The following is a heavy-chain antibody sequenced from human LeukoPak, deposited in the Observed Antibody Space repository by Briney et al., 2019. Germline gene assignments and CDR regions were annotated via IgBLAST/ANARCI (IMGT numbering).Heavy chain of an antibody. Sequence: SETLSLTCTVSGGSISSYYWSWIRQPAGKGLEWIGRIYTSGSTNYNASLKSRVSMSVDTSKNQFSLKLSSVTAADAAVFYCARENSGSYREFDYWGQGTLVTVSS. CDR1: GGSISSYY. CDR2: IYTSGST. CDR3: ARENSGSYREFDY. V-gene: IGHV4-4*07. D-gene: IGHD1-26*01. J-gene: IGHJ4*02.